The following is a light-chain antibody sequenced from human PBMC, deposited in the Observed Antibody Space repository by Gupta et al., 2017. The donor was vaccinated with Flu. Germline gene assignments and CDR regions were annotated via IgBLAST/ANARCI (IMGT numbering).Light chain of an antibody. CDR1: SSHIGSNT. J-gene: IGLJ3*02. CDR3: AAWDDSLNGQV. CDR2: SNN. Sequence: QSVLTQPPSASGTPGQRVTISCPGSSSHIGSNTVNWYQQLPGTAPKLLIYSNNQRPSGVPDRFSGSKSGTSASLAISGLQSEDEADYYCAAWDDSLNGQVFGGGTKLTVL. V-gene: IGLV1-44*01.